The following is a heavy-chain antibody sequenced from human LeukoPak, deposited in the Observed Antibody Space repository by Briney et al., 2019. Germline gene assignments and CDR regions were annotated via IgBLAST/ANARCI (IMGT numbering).Heavy chain of an antibody. CDR1: GYTITRYD. D-gene: IGHD3-10*01. CDR3: ARFYGSGSYYKLDAFDI. Sequence: ASVKVSCKASGYTITRYDINWVRQATGQGLEWMGWLNPNSGNTGYAQKFQGRVTMTRNTSISTAYMELSSLRSEDTAVYYCARFYGSGSYYKLDAFDIWGQGPMVTVSS. CDR2: LNPNSGNT. V-gene: IGHV1-8*01. J-gene: IGHJ3*02.